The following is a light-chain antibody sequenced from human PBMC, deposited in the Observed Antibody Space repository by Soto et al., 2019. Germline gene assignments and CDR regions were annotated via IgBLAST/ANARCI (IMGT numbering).Light chain of an antibody. V-gene: IGKV3-11*01. J-gene: IGKJ5*01. Sequence: EIVLTQSPDTLSFAPGEKATLSCRSSQSVSSYLAWYQHKPGQAPRLLIYDASSRATDIPARFSGSGSGTDFTLTISSLEPEDFAIYYCQQRSNWPSISFGQGTRLEIK. CDR2: DAS. CDR1: QSVSSY. CDR3: QQRSNWPSIS.